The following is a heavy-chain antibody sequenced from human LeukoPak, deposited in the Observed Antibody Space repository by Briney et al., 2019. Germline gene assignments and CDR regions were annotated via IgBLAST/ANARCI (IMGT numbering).Heavy chain of an antibody. V-gene: IGHV3-74*01. CDR3: ARDRGYNLDY. CDR2: INSDGSNT. D-gene: IGHD5-24*01. J-gene: IGHJ4*02. Sequence: GGSLRLSCAASGFTFSSYWTHWVRQAPGKGLVWVSHINSDGSNTNYADSVKGRFTISRDNAENTLYLQMNSLTAEDTAVYYCARDRGYNLDYWGQGTLVTVSS. CDR1: GFTFSSYW.